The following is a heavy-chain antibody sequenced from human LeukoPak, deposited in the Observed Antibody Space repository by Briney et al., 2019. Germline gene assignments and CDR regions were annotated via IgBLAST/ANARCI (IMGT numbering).Heavy chain of an antibody. V-gene: IGHV3-21*01. Sequence: GGSLRLSCAAYGFTFSSSSTNWVRQAPGKGLECVSSISSSSSYIYYAHSVKGRFTIARDNAKSSLYLQMNSLRAEDTAVYYCARDPPAYYYGSGRGAFDIWGQGTMVTVSS. J-gene: IGHJ3*02. CDR1: GFTFSSSS. CDR2: ISSSSSYI. D-gene: IGHD3-10*01. CDR3: ARDPPAYYYGSGRGAFDI.